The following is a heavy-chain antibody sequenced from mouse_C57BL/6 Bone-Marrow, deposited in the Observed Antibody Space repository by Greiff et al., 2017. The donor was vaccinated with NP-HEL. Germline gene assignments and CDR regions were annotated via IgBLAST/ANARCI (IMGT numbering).Heavy chain of an antibody. CDR2: INPSNGGT. V-gene: IGHV1-53*01. J-gene: IGHJ3*01. CDR3: ARLDYSNYAWFAY. CDR1: GYTFTSYW. Sequence: LQQPGTELVKPGASVKLSCKASGYTFTSYWMHWVTQRPGQGLEWIGNINPSNGGTNYNEKFKSKATLTVDKSSSTAYMQLSSLTSEDSAVYYCARLDYSNYAWFAYWGQGTLVTVSA. D-gene: IGHD2-5*01.